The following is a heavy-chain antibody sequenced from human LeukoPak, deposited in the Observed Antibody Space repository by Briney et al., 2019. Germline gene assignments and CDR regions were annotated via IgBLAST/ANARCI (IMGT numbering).Heavy chain of an antibody. Sequence: KPSETLSLTCTVSGGSISSYYWSWIRQPPGKGLEWIGYIYYSGSTNYNPSLKSRVTISVDTSKNQFSLKLSSVTAADTAVCYCARGGKEMATITTFDYWGQGTLVTVSS. D-gene: IGHD5-24*01. CDR2: IYYSGST. V-gene: IGHV4-59*01. J-gene: IGHJ4*02. CDR3: ARGGKEMATITTFDY. CDR1: GGSISSYY.